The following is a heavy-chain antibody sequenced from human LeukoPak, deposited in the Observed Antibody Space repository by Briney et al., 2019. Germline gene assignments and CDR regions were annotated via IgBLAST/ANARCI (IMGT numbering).Heavy chain of an antibody. CDR1: GGSFSGYY. CDR3: ARPLRGYCSGGSCQGFDY. J-gene: IGHJ4*02. V-gene: IGHV4-34*01. Sequence: PSETLSLTCAVYGGSFSGYYWSWIRRPPGKGLEWIGEINHSGSTNYNPSLKSRVTISVDTSKNQFSLKLSSVTAADTAVYYCARPLRGYCSGGSCQGFDYWGQGTLVTVSS. D-gene: IGHD2-15*01. CDR2: INHSGST.